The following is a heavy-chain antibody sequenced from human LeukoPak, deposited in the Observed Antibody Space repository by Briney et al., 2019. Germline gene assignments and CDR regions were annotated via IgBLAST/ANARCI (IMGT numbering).Heavy chain of an antibody. Sequence: ASVKVSCKASGYTFTGYYMHWVRQAPGQGLEWMGWINPNGGGTNYAQKFQGRVTMTRDTSISTAYMELSRLRSDDTAVYYCARERALGYCTNGVCPYFDYWGQGTLVTVSS. CDR2: INPNGGGT. J-gene: IGHJ4*02. CDR3: ARERALGYCTNGVCPYFDY. D-gene: IGHD2-8*01. V-gene: IGHV1-2*02. CDR1: GYTFTGYY.